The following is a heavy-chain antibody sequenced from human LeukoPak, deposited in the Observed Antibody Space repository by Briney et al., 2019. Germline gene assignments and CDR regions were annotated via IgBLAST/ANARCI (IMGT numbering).Heavy chain of an antibody. CDR3: ARDRGMTTNSFDY. CDR1: GFTLSGSA. D-gene: IGHD4-11*01. Sequence: PGGSLRLSCAASGFTLSGSAMHWVRQAPGKGLEWVAVISYDGSNKYYADSVKGRFTISRDNSKDTLFLQMNSLRSEDTAVYYCARDRGMTTNSFDYWGQGTLVTVSS. J-gene: IGHJ4*02. V-gene: IGHV3-30*04. CDR2: ISYDGSNK.